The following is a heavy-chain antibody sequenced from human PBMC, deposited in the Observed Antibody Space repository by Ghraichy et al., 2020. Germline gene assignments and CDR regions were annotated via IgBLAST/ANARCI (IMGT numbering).Heavy chain of an antibody. V-gene: IGHV1-2*02. Sequence: ASVKVSCKASGYTLTDYYIHWVRQAPGQGLEWLGWINPDSGATNYAQKFQGRVTMPRDTSISTAYMEMRSLTSDDTAVYYCARGGAVAATGYFYYYGMDVWGQGATITVSS. CDR3: ARGGAVAATGYFYYYGMDV. CDR1: GYTLTDYY. D-gene: IGHD6-19*01. CDR2: INPDSGAT. J-gene: IGHJ6*02.